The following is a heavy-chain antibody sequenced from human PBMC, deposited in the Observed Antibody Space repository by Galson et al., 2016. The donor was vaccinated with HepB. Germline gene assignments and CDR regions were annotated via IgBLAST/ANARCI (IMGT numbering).Heavy chain of an antibody. V-gene: IGHV3-48*02. CDR1: GFSFSNYS. Sequence: SLRLSCAASGFSFSNYSMNWARQAPGKGLEWVSYISRTSSPIYYAGSVRGRFTISRDNAKNSMYLQKNSLRDKETAVYYCARLAVWFREPTQAYYYYGMDVWGQGTTVTVSS. CDR2: ISRTSSPI. D-gene: IGHD3-10*01. J-gene: IGHJ6*02. CDR3: ARLAVWFREPTQAYYYYGMDV.